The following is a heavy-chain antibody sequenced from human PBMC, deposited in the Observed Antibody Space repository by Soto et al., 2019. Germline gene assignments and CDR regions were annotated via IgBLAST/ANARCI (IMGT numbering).Heavy chain of an antibody. Sequence: QVQLVQSGAEVKKPGSSVKVSCKASGGTFSSYAISWVRQAPGQVLEWMGGIIPIFGTANYAQQFQGRVTITADECTSTAYRELSSLRSEDTAVYYCARGKRTPYTANYYYGMDVWGQGTTVTV. J-gene: IGHJ6*02. D-gene: IGHD3-16*01. CDR1: GGTFSSYA. CDR3: ARGKRTPYTANYYYGMDV. CDR2: IIPIFGTA. V-gene: IGHV1-69*01.